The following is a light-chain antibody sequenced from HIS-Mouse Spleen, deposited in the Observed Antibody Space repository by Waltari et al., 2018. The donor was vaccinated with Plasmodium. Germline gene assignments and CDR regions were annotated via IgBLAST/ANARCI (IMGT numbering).Light chain of an antibody. V-gene: IGKV2-28*01. CDR3: MQALQTPRYT. CDR2: LGS. J-gene: IGKJ2*01. CDR1: PSLLHSNGYNY. Sequence: DIVMTQSQLSLPVTPGEPASISCRSSPSLLHSNGYNYLDWYLQKPGQSPQLLIYLGSNRASGVPDRFSGSGSGTDFTLKISRVEAEDVGVYYCMQALQTPRYTFGQGTKLEIK.